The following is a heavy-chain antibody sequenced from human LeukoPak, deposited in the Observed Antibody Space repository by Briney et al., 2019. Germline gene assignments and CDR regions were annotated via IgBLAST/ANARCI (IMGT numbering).Heavy chain of an antibody. D-gene: IGHD3-22*01. CDR2: ISSSGSTI. CDR3: ARAHLVVVSS. V-gene: IGHV3-11*01. Sequence: GQSLRLSCAASGFTFSDYYMSWIRQAPGKGLDWVSYISSSGSTIYYADSVEGRFTISRDNAKNSLYLQMNSLRAEDTAVYYCARAHLVVVSSWGQGTLVTVSS. CDR1: GFTFSDYY. J-gene: IGHJ5*02.